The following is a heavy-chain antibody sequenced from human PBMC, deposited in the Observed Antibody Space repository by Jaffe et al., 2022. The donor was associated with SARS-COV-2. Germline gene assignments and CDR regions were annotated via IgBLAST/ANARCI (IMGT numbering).Heavy chain of an antibody. J-gene: IGHJ6*02. Sequence: QVQLVQSGAEVKKPGASVKVSCKASGYTFTSYGISWVRQAPGQGLEWMGWISAYNGNTNYAQKLQGRVTMTTDTSTSTAYMELRSLRSDDTAVYYCARDLPPIRFLEWFEAYYYYGMDVWGQGTTVTVSS. CDR1: GYTFTSYG. CDR3: ARDLPPIRFLEWFEAYYYYGMDV. V-gene: IGHV1-18*01. CDR2: ISAYNGNT. D-gene: IGHD3-3*01.